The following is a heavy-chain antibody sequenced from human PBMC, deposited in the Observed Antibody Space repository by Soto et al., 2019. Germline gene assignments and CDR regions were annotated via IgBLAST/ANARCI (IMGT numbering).Heavy chain of an antibody. Sequence: SETVCLTCAVSGGSITSYYWSWIRQPPGKGLECIASSYYRGTTNHNPSLKSRVTISVDMSKNQFSLKLTSVTAADTAVYFCARLDTVANYFDYWGQGSLVTVSS. V-gene: IGHV4-59*01. CDR3: ARLDTVANYFDY. CDR2: SYYRGTT. J-gene: IGHJ4*02. D-gene: IGHD1-1*01. CDR1: GGSITSYY.